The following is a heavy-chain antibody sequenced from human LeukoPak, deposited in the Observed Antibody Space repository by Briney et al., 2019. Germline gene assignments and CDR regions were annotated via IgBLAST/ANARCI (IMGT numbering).Heavy chain of an antibody. J-gene: IGHJ3*01. CDR3: AKGRTGNSYSPLDL. D-gene: IGHD7-27*01. Sequence: GGSLRLSCAASGFTFSSCAMSWVRQAPGKGLEWVSGVNDNGASTYYADSGKGRFTISRDNSKNTLYLQLNSVRVEDAATYYCAKGRTGNSYSPLDLWGQGTMVTVSS. CDR1: GFTFSSCA. CDR2: VNDNGAST. V-gene: IGHV3-23*01.